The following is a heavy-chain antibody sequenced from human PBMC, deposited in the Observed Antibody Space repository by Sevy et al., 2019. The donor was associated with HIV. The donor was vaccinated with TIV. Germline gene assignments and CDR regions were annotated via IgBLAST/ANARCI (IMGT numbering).Heavy chain of an antibody. CDR2: LIGGGSRT. D-gene: IGHD2-2*01. V-gene: IGHV3-23*01. J-gene: IGHJ6*02. Sequence: GGSLRLSCAASGFPFSNYAMSWVRQAPGKGLEWVSTLIGGGSRTYYADSVTGRFIISRDNSRNTLYLQMNSLRAEDTAVYYCARPTSVHRYDYYGMDVWGQGTTVTVSS. CDR3: ARPTSVHRYDYYGMDV. CDR1: GFPFSNYA.